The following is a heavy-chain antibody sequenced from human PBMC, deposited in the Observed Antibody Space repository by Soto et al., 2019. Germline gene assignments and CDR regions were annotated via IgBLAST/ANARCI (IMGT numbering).Heavy chain of an antibody. CDR2: IFWDDDK. D-gene: IGHD5-12*01. CDR1: GFSLSTRGVG. V-gene: IGHV2-5*02. Sequence: QITLKESGPTLVKPTQTLTLTCSFSGFSLSTRGVGVGWIRQPPGKALEWLALIFWDDDKWYSPSLRNRLSITEDTSKNHVVLTMTNIDPVDTATYYCAHRSRGYAYYFDQWGQGTLVTVSS. CDR3: AHRSRGYAYYFDQ. J-gene: IGHJ4*02.